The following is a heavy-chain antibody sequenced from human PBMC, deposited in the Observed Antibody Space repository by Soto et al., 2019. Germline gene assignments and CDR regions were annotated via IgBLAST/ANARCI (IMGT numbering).Heavy chain of an antibody. V-gene: IGHV3-49*03. CDR1: GFTFADSA. CDR2: IRSKAYGGTT. Sequence: PGRSLRLSCTTSGFTFADSAMSWSRQAPGKGLEWVGVIRSKAYGGTTDHAAYVKGRFTISRAASKSIAYLKINSLKSEDTGVCYCTKYTYKSRYADYGMDVWGHGTTVTVSS. J-gene: IGHJ6*02. D-gene: IGHD6-13*01. CDR3: TKYTYKSRYADYGMDV.